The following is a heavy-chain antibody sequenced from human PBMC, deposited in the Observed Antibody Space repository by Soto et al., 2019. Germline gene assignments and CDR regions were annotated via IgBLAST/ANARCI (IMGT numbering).Heavy chain of an antibody. CDR2: ISGSGHST. CDR1: GLTFDNYA. J-gene: IGHJ5*02. CDR3: AKSPSVVLVPSSLGGNNWFDA. D-gene: IGHD2-21*01. V-gene: IGHV3-23*01. Sequence: EVQLLESGGGLVQPGGSLRLSCAASGLTFDNYAMNWVRQAPGKGLEWVSAISGSGHSTYYADSVKGRFTISRDNSKNTLYFQMNSLRAEDTGVYFCAKSPSVVLVPSSLGGNNWFDAWGQGTLVTVSS.